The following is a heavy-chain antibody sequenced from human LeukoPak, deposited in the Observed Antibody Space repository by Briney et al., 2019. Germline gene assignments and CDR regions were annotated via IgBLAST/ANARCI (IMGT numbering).Heavy chain of an antibody. CDR2: INPNSGGT. CDR1: GYTFTGYY. CDR3: ARESTGGYFDC. D-gene: IGHD3-10*01. J-gene: IGHJ4*02. V-gene: IGHV1-2*02. Sequence: GASVKVSCKASGYTFTGYYMHWVRQAPGQGLEWMGWINPNSGGTNYAQKFQGRVTMTRDTSISTAYMELSRLRSDETAAYYCARESTGGYFDCWGQGTLVTVSS.